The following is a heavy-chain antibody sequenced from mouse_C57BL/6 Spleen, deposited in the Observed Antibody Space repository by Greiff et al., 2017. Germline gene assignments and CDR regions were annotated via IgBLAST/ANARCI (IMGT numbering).Heavy chain of an antibody. CDR3: ARGITTEYYDAMDY. Sequence: EVKLVESGPELVKPGASVKIPCTASGYTFTDYNMDWVKQSHGKSLAWIGDINPNNGGTIYNQKFKGKATLTVDKSSSTAYMELRSLTSEDTAVYYCARGITTEYYDAMDYWGQGTSVTVSS. CDR2: INPNNGGT. V-gene: IGHV1-18*01. D-gene: IGHD1-2*01. CDR1: GYTFTDYN. J-gene: IGHJ4*01.